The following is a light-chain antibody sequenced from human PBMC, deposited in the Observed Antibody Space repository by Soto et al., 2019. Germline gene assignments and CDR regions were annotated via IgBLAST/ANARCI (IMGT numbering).Light chain of an antibody. Sequence: EIVLTQSPGTLSLSPGERATLSCRASQSVSSSYLAWYQQKPGQAPRLLIYGASSRATGIPDRFSGSGSGTDFTLTISRLETEDFAVYYCQQYLSSPWTFVQGTKVEIK. CDR3: QQYLSSPWT. J-gene: IGKJ1*01. CDR2: GAS. CDR1: QSVSSSY. V-gene: IGKV3-20*01.